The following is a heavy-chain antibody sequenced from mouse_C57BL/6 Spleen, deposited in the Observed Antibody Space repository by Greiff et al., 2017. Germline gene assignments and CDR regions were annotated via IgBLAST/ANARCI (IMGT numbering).Heavy chain of an antibody. V-gene: IGHV1-50*01. D-gene: IGHD1-1*01. Sequence: VQLQQPGAELVKPGASVKLSCKASGYTFTSYWMQWVKQRPGQGLEWIGEIDPSDSYTNYNQKFKGKATLTVDTSSSTAYMQLSSLTSEDSAVYYCARPAVVATKEWYFDVWGTGTTVTVSS. CDR2: IDPSDSYT. J-gene: IGHJ1*03. CDR3: ARPAVVATKEWYFDV. CDR1: GYTFTSYW.